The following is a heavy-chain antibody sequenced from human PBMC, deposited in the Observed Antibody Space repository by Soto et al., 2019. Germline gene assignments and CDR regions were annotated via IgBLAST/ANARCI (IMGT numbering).Heavy chain of an antibody. CDR3: MLGGEAVAGPYYYYGMDV. CDR1: GGTFSSYA. V-gene: IGHV1-69*13. CDR2: IIPIFGTA. D-gene: IGHD6-19*01. Sequence: GASVKVSCKASGGTFSSYAISWVRQAPGQGLEWMGGIIPIFGTANYAQKFQGRVTIPADESTSTAYMELSSLRSEDTAVYYCMLGGEAVAGPYYYYGMDVWGQGTTVTVSS. J-gene: IGHJ6*02.